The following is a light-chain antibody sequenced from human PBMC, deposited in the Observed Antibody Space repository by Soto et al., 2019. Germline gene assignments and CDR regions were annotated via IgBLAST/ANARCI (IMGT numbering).Light chain of an antibody. CDR3: QQATTFPLT. V-gene: IGKV1-12*01. Sequence: DIQITQSPSSVSASVGYRVIITCRASQAFSNLLAWYQQKPGKAPKLLIYGASTLQGGVPSRFSGSESGTDFTLTISSVQPEDFATYYCQQATTFPLTFGGGTKVDIK. J-gene: IGKJ4*01. CDR2: GAS. CDR1: QAFSNL.